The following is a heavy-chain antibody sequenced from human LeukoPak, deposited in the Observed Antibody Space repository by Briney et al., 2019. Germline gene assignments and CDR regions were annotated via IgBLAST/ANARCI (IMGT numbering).Heavy chain of an antibody. CDR2: IIPIFGTA. V-gene: IGHV1-69*06. D-gene: IGHD4-17*01. CDR3: ARGPTDAYGDFRFDY. Sequence: SVKVSCKASGGTFSIYAISWVRQAPGQGLEWMGGIIPIFGTANYAQKFQGRVTITADKSTSTAYMELSSLRSEDTAVYYCARGPTDAYGDFRFDYWGQGTLVTVSS. J-gene: IGHJ4*02. CDR1: GGTFSIYA.